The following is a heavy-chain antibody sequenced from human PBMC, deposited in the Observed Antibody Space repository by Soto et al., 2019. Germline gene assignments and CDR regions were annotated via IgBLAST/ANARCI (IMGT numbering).Heavy chain of an antibody. Sequence: GASVKVSCKASGGTFSSYSISWVLQAPGQGLEWMGGIIPIFGTANYAQKFQGRVTITADESTSTAYMELSSLRSEDTAVYYCARVPAADYYYYGMDVWGQGTTVTVSS. CDR1: GGTFSSYS. D-gene: IGHD2-2*01. CDR3: ARVPAADYYYYGMDV. V-gene: IGHV1-69*13. J-gene: IGHJ6*02. CDR2: IIPIFGTA.